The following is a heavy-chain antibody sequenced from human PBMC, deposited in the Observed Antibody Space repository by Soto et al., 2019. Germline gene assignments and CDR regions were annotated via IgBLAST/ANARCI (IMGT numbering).Heavy chain of an antibody. Sequence: EVQLVESGGGLVKPGGSLRLSCAASGFNFITYSMSWVRQAPGKGLEWVASISSSAIYIDYADSVKGRFTISRDNAKNSLFLQMNSLRAEDTATYYCVRDGLDYYDTERLYFDGWGQGTLVTVSS. D-gene: IGHD3-22*01. V-gene: IGHV3-21*06. CDR2: ISSSAIYI. CDR3: VRDGLDYYDTERLYFDG. J-gene: IGHJ4*02. CDR1: GFNFITYS.